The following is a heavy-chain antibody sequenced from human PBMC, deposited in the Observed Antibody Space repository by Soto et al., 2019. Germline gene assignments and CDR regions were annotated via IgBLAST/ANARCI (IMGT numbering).Heavy chain of an antibody. CDR2: IYYSGST. CDR3: ARGDYDILTGYYLSYYYYYMDV. Sequence: PSETLSLTCTVSGGSISGYYWSWIRQPPGKGLEWIGYIYYSGSTNYNPSLKSRVTISVDTSKNQFSLKLSSVTAADTAVYYCARGDYDILTGYYLSYYYYYMDVWGKGTTVTVSS. CDR1: GGSISGYY. D-gene: IGHD3-9*01. V-gene: IGHV4-59*01. J-gene: IGHJ6*03.